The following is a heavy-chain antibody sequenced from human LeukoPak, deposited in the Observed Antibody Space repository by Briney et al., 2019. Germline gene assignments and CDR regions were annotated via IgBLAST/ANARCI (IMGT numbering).Heavy chain of an antibody. CDR2: IYHSGST. Sequence: PSQTLSLTCTVSGGSISSGDYYWSWIRQPPGKGLEWIGSIYHSGSTYYNPSLKSRVTISVDTSKNHFSLKLSSVTAADTAVYYCARNWGPANDAFDTWGQGTMVTVSS. D-gene: IGHD7-27*01. J-gene: IGHJ3*02. CDR3: ARNWGPANDAFDT. V-gene: IGHV4-30-4*08. CDR1: GGSISSGDYY.